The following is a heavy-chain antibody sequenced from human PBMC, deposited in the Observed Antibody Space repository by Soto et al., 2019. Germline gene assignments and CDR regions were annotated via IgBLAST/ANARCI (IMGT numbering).Heavy chain of an antibody. CDR2: INHSGST. CDR1: GGSFSGYY. V-gene: IGHV4-34*01. Sequence: PSETLSLTCAVYGGSFSGYYWSWIRQPPGKGLEWIGEINHSGSTNYNPSLKSRVTISVDTSKNQFSLKLSSVIAADTAVYYCARGPPYYYYGMDVWGQGTTVTVSS. CDR3: ARGPPYYYYGMDV. J-gene: IGHJ6*02.